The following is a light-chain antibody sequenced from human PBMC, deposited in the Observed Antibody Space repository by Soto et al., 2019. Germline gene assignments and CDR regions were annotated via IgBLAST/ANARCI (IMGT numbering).Light chain of an antibody. CDR2: EVS. CDR3: SSYTSSTNYV. V-gene: IGLV2-14*01. Sequence: QSVLTQPAAVSGSPGQWLTVSCTGTSIDIAPYNYVSWYQQHPGKAPKLIIYEVSYRPSGISNRFSGSKSGNTASLTISALQAEDEADYYCSSYTSSTNYVFGTGTKVTVL. CDR1: SIDIAPYNY. J-gene: IGLJ1*01.